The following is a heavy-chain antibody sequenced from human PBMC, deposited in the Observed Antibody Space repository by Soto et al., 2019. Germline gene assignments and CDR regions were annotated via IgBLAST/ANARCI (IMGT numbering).Heavy chain of an antibody. CDR3: AKDIEGRPRGFDY. CDR2: ISDSGGST. D-gene: IGHD6-6*01. CDR1: GFTFSSYA. V-gene: IGHV3-23*01. Sequence: GGSLRLSCAASGFTFSSYAMSWVRQAPAKGLEWVSVISDSGGSTYYADSVKGRFTISRDNSKNTLYLQMNTLRAEDTAIYYCAKDIEGRPRGFDYWGQGTLVTVSS. J-gene: IGHJ4*02.